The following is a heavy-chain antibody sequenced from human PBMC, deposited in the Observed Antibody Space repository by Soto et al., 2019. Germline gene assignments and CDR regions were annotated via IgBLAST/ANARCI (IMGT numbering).Heavy chain of an antibody. CDR1: GSSFSISA. D-gene: IGHD3-22*01. CDR2: ISYDGSIK. CDR3: AKRNYYDGSGYYGAFDM. V-gene: IGHV3-30*04. J-gene: IGHJ3*02. Sequence: QVQLVESGGGEVQPGRSLRLSCAASGSSFSISAMHWVRQAPGKGLEWVAVISYDGSIKYYADSVKGRFTVSRDNSKDTLFLDMKSLRAEDTAVYYCAKRNYYDGSGYYGAFDMWGQGTMVTVSS.